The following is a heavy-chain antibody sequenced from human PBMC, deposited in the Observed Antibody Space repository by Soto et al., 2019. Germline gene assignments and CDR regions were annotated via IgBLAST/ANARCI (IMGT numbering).Heavy chain of an antibody. CDR2: IWSDGSNE. J-gene: IGHJ6*03. Sequence: QVQLVESGGGVVQPGRSLRLSCAASEFTFSRHGMHWVRQAPGKGLQWVGVIWSDGSNEVYADSVKGRFIISRDNSKNILYLQMNSLRAEDTAVYYCARERTFGDNKHNYIDVWGTGIMVTVSS. V-gene: IGHV3-33*01. CDR3: ARERTFGDNKHNYIDV. CDR1: EFTFSRHG. D-gene: IGHD3-10*01.